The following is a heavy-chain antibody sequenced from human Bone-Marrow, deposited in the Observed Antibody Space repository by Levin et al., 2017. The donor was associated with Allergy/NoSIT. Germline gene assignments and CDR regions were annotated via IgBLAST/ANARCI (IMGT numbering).Heavy chain of an antibody. V-gene: IGHV1-69*06. CDR1: RGTFSTYA. Sequence: PQASVKVSCKTPRGTFSTYAISWVRQAPGKGLEWMGGIIPTFNKPHYAPSFQGRVTITADKSTSTAYMAVSGLRSDDTAVYYCARCAGIGVEPVAVGHYYYYMDVWGKGTAVIVSS. J-gene: IGHJ6*03. CDR2: IIPTFNKP. D-gene: IGHD2-2*01. CDR3: ARCAGIGVEPVAVGHYYYYMDV.